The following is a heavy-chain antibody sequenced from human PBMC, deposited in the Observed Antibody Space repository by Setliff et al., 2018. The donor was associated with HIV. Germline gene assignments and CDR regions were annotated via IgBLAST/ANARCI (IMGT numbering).Heavy chain of an antibody. D-gene: IGHD3-10*01. CDR3: AREGSPIYYFDY. J-gene: IGHJ4*02. CDR1: GYLFTGYY. V-gene: IGHV1-2*02. Sequence: ASVKVSCKASGYLFTGYYMHWVRQAPGQGLEWMGWINVNSGGTKYAQKFQGRVTMTRDTSNSTAYMEVSSLRSDDTAVYYCAREGSPIYYFDYWSQGTLVTVS. CDR2: INVNSGGT.